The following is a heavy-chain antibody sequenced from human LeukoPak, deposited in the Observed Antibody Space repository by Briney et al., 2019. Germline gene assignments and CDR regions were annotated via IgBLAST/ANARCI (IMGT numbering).Heavy chain of an antibody. CDR1: GGSISSYY. CDR3: ARAGWSGFPYYFDY. D-gene: IGHD2-8*01. Sequence: SETLSLTCTVSGGSISSYYWSWIRQPPGKGLEWIGYIYTSGSTNYNPSLKSRVTISVDTSKDQFSLRLSSVTAADTAVYYCARAGWSGFPYYFDYWGQGTLVTVSS. CDR2: IYTSGST. V-gene: IGHV4-4*09. J-gene: IGHJ4*02.